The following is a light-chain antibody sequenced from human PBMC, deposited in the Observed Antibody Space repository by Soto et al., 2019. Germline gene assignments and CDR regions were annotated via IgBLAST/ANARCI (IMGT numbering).Light chain of an antibody. Sequence: DIQMTQSPSTLSASVGDRVTITCRASQSISSWLAWYQQKPGKAPKLLIYKASSLESGVPSRFSGSGSGTEFTLTISSLQPEDFATYYCQQVNSFPYTFGQGTKLEIK. CDR2: KAS. J-gene: IGKJ2*01. CDR1: QSISSW. V-gene: IGKV1-5*03. CDR3: QQVNSFPYT.